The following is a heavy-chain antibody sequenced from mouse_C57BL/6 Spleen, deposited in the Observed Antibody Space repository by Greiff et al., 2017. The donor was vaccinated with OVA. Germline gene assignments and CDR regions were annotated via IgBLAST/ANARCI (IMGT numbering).Heavy chain of an antibody. CDR2: IDPSDSYT. V-gene: IGHV1-69*01. CDR1: GYTFTSYW. CDR3: ARGGYSNFPWYFDV. J-gene: IGHJ1*03. D-gene: IGHD2-5*01. Sequence: VQLQQPGAELVMPGASVKLSCKASGYTFTSYWMHWVKQRPGQGLEWIGEIDPSDSYTNYNQKFKGKSTLTVDKSSSTAYMQLSSLTSEDSAVYYCARGGYSNFPWYFDVWGTGTTVTVSS.